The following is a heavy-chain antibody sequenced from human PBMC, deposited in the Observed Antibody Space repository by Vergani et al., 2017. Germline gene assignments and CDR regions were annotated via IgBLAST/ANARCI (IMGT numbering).Heavy chain of an antibody. Sequence: QVQLQESGPGLVKPSETLSLTCTVSGGSISSYYWSWIRQPPGKGLEWIGYIYYSGSTNYNPSLKSRVTISVDTSKNQFSLKLSSVTAADTAVDYCARGIVGATTDYFDYWGQGTLVTVAA. D-gene: IGHD1-26*01. CDR2: IYYSGST. V-gene: IGHV4-59*01. CDR3: ARGIVGATTDYFDY. J-gene: IGHJ4*02. CDR1: GGSISSYY.